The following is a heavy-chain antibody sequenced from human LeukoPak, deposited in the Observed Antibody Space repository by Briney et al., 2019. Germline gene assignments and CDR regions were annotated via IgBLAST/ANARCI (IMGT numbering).Heavy chain of an antibody. Sequence: SETLSLTCTVSGGSISSSSYYWGWIRQPPGKGLEWIGSIYYSGSTYYNPSLKSRVTISVDTSKNQFSLKLSSVTAADTAVYYCAILSTTSLAWFDPWGQGTLVTVSS. CDR2: IYYSGST. CDR3: AILSTTSLAWFDP. CDR1: GGSISSSSYY. V-gene: IGHV4-39*01. J-gene: IGHJ5*02. D-gene: IGHD4-11*01.